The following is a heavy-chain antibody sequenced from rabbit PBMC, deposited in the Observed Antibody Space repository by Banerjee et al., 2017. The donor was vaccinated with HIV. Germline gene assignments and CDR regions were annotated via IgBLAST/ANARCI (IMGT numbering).Heavy chain of an antibody. CDR1: GFSFSTSYW. D-gene: IGHD1-1*01. V-gene: IGHV1S45*01. CDR3: ARETGGGGYGPFNL. Sequence: QEQLEESGGDLVKPEGSLTLTCTASGFSFSTSYWICWVRQAPGKGLEWIACIYADTSGRTGYATWAKGRFTISKTSSTTVTLQMTSLTAADTATYFCARETGGGGYGPFNLWGPGTLVTVS. CDR2: IYADTSGRT. J-gene: IGHJ4*01.